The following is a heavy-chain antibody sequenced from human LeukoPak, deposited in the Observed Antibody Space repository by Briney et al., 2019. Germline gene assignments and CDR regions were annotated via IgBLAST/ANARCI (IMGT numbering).Heavy chain of an antibody. CDR2: IKQDESEF. V-gene: IGHV3-7*01. Sequence: GGSLRLSCAASGFTFSSYWMSWVRQAPGKGLEWVANIKQDESEFYYVDSVKGRFTISRDNAKNSLYLQMNSLRAEDTAVYFCARDNYHDGSAYPFDYWGQGTLVTVSS. D-gene: IGHD3-22*01. CDR1: GFTFSSYW. CDR3: ARDNYHDGSAYPFDY. J-gene: IGHJ4*02.